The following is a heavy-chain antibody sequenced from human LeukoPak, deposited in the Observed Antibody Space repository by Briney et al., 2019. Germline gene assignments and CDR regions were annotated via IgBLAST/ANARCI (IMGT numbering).Heavy chain of an antibody. J-gene: IGHJ6*03. CDR2: MNPNSGNT. Sequence: ASVKVSCKASGYTFTSYDINWVRQATGQGLEWMGWMNPNSGNTGYAQKFQGRVTMTRNTYISTAYMELSSLRSEDTAVYYCARLNYDILTGYYLSYYYYYMDVWGKGTTVTISS. D-gene: IGHD3-9*01. V-gene: IGHV1-8*01. CDR1: GYTFTSYD. CDR3: ARLNYDILTGYYLSYYYYYMDV.